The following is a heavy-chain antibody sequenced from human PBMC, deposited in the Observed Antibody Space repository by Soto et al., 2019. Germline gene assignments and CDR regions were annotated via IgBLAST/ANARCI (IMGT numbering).Heavy chain of an antibody. D-gene: IGHD1-1*01. CDR3: LSFWTDS. J-gene: IGHJ4*02. Sequence: EVQLVGSGGGLVQPGGSLRLSCALSGFTFSNYWMNWVRQAPGKGREWVANINEHGSEMHYVDSVKGPFTISRDKAKNSVYLQTNSLRAEDTAVYYCLSFWTDSGGQGPLVTVSS. V-gene: IGHV3-7*03. CDR2: INEHGSEM. CDR1: GFTFSNYW.